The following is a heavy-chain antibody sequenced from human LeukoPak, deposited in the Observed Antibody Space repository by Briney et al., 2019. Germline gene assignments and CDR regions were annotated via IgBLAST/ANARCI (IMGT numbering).Heavy chain of an antibody. CDR2: IYWNDDK. Sequence: SGPTLVNPTQTLTLTRTFSGFSLSTSGVGVGWTRQPPGKALEWLALIYWNDDKRYSPSLKSRLTITKDTSKNQVVLTMTNMDPVDTATYYCAHSHSYYYDSSGYSFDYWGQGTLVTVSS. J-gene: IGHJ4*02. CDR3: AHSHSYYYDSSGYSFDY. CDR1: GFSLSTSGVG. V-gene: IGHV2-5*01. D-gene: IGHD3-22*01.